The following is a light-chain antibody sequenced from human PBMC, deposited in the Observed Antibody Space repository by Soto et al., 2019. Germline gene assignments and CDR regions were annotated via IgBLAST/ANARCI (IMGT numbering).Light chain of an antibody. CDR3: QQYDNLPYT. CDR2: DAP. CDR1: QDISNY. Sequence: DIQMTQSPSSLSASVGDRVTITCQASQDISNYLNWYQQKPGKAPNLLTYDAPNLETGVPSRFSGSGSGTDFTFTISSLQPEDIATYYCQQYDNLPYTFGQGTKLEIK. V-gene: IGKV1-33*01. J-gene: IGKJ2*01.